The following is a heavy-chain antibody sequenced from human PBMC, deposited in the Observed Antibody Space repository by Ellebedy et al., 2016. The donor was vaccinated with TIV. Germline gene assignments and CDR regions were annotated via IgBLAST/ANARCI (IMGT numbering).Heavy chain of an antibody. Sequence: ASVKVSCKASGYTLTTYYMHWVRQAPGQGLEWMGIINPSGGNPTYEQELQGTVTLTRDTSTSTVYMALSSLRSEDTAVFYCARARGVIAENFNFWGQGTLVTVSS. CDR3: ARARGVIAENFNF. CDR1: GYTLTTYY. CDR2: INPSGGNP. D-gene: IGHD3-10*01. J-gene: IGHJ4*02. V-gene: IGHV1-46*04.